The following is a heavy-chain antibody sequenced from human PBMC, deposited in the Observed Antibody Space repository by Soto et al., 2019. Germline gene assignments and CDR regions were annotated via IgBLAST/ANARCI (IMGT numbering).Heavy chain of an antibody. V-gene: IGHV4-30-4*01. J-gene: IGHJ4*02. CDR2: IYYSGST. CDR3: ARGYSYGQFDY. CDR1: GGSISSGDYY. Sequence: SETLSLTXTVSGGSISSGDYYWSWIRQPPGKGLEWIGYIYYSGSTYYNPSLKSRVTISVDTSKNQFSLKLSSVTAADTAVYYCARGYSYGQFDYWGQGTLVTVSS. D-gene: IGHD5-18*01.